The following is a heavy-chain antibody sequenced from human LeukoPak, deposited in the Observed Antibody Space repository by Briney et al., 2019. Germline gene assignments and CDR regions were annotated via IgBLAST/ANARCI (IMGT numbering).Heavy chain of an antibody. D-gene: IGHD3-22*01. CDR3: ARYETPGMIAEEYYFDY. Sequence: GGSLRLSCAASGFTFSGSAMHWVRKASGKGLEWVGRIRSKAENYATAYAASVKGRFTISRDDSKNTAYLQMNSLKTDDTAVYYCARYETPGMIAEEYYFDYWGQGTLVTVSS. J-gene: IGHJ4*02. CDR2: IRSKAENYAT. V-gene: IGHV3-73*01. CDR1: GFTFSGSA.